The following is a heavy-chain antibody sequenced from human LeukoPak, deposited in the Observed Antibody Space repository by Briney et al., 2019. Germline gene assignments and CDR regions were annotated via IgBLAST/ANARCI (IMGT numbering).Heavy chain of an antibody. J-gene: IGHJ4*02. CDR1: GFTFSNYA. D-gene: IGHD3-10*01. CDR3: AKVTYGSGTYGAFDY. V-gene: IGHV3-23*01. Sequence: PGGSLRLSCAASGFTFSNYAMSWVRQAPGKGLEWVSAFSPSGGGTYYADSVKGRFTISRDNSKNTLYLQMNSLRAEDTAVYYCAKVTYGSGTYGAFDYWGQGTLVTVSS. CDR2: FSPSGGGT.